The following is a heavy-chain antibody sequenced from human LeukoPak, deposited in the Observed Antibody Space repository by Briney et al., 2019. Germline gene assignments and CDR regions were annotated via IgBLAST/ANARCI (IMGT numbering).Heavy chain of an antibody. CDR1: GGSINAYY. J-gene: IGHJ4*02. V-gene: IGHV4-59*01. Sequence: SETLSLTCTVSGGSINAYYWTWIRQPPGKGLEWMGFIYHSGNTNYNPSLKSRVTISVDTSKNQLSLKLSSATAADTAVYYCARSNLHGSFYFDSWGQGTLVTVSS. D-gene: IGHD3-10*01. CDR2: IYHSGNT. CDR3: ARSNLHGSFYFDS.